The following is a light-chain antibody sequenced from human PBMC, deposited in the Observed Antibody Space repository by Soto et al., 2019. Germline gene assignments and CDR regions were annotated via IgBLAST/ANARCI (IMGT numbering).Light chain of an antibody. V-gene: IGKV3-15*01. J-gene: IGKJ2*02. Sequence: EIVMTQSPVTLSVSPGERATLSCRASQAVSTNIAWYQQKPGQVPRLLIYDASTRATGIPARFSGSGSATEFTLTISSLQSEDLAVYYCQQYNFWPACTLGQGTKLEIK. CDR2: DAS. CDR1: QAVSTN. CDR3: QQYNFWPACT.